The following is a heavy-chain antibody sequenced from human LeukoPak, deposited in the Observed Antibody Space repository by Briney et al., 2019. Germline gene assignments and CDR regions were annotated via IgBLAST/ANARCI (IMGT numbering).Heavy chain of an antibody. V-gene: IGHV4-39*02. CDR2: IFFGGST. CDR3: APGSTSGNRGSYFDP. Sequence: SETLSLTCTVSGGSISTSYYWGWFRQPPRKGLEWTGSIFFGGSTYYNPSFKSRVTISVDTSKKHFSLKLSSVTAADTAVYYCAPGSTSGNRGSYFDPWGQGTLVTVSS. D-gene: IGHD1-26*01. J-gene: IGHJ5*02. CDR1: GGSISTSYY.